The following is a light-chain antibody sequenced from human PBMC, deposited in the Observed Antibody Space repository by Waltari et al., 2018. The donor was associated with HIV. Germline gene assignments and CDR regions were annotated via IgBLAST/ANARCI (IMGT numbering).Light chain of an antibody. V-gene: IGLV1-47*01. J-gene: IGLJ2*01. CDR1: SSNIGTNN. CDR2: RNN. CDR3: AAWDDTLTVV. Sequence: QSVLTQPPSASGTPGQSVTISCSRTSSNIGTNNVYWYQQFQGTAPKLLIYRNNKRPSGVPDRFSGSKSGTSASLAISGLRSDDEADYYCAAWDDTLTVVFGGGTKLTVL.